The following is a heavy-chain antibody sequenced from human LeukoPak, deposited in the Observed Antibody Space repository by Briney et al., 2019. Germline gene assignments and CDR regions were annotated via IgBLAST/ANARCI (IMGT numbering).Heavy chain of an antibody. J-gene: IGHJ5*02. CDR2: INHSGRT. CDR3: ARESSAVAHTMMRDWLDP. Sequence: TPSETLSLTCDVSGYSINFGHLWGWIRQPPGKVLEWIASINHSGRTYYTPSLKSRVTISVDTLKNQFSLKVTSVTAEDTAMYFCARESSAVAHTMMRDWLDPWGQGTLVTVSS. V-gene: IGHV4-38-2*02. D-gene: IGHD3-22*01. CDR1: GYSINFGHL.